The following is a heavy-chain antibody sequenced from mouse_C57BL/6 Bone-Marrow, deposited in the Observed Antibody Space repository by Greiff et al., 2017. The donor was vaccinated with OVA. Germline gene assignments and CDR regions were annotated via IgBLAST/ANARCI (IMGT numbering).Heavy chain of an antibody. D-gene: IGHD2-3*01. CDR3: ARENDGYHWFAY. V-gene: IGHV5-4*01. CDR2: ISDGGSYT. J-gene: IGHJ3*01. CDR1: GFTFSSYA. Sequence: EVKLMESGGGLVKPGGSLKLSCAASGFTFSSYAMSWVRQTPEKRLEWVATISDGGSYTYYPDNVKGLFTISRDNAKNNLYLQMSHLKSEDTAMYYCARENDGYHWFAYWGQGTLVTVSA.